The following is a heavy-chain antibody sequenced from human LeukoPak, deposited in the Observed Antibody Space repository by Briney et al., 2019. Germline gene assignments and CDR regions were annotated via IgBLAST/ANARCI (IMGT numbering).Heavy chain of an antibody. CDR1: GYTFTSYD. Sequence: GASVKVSCKASGYTFTSYDINWVRQATGQGLEWMGWMNPNSGNTGYAQKFQGRVTITRNTSISTAYMELSSLRSEDTAVCYCARDSSGWYGALSYWGQGTLVTVSS. D-gene: IGHD6-19*01. J-gene: IGHJ4*02. CDR3: ARDSSGWYGALSY. V-gene: IGHV1-8*03. CDR2: MNPNSGNT.